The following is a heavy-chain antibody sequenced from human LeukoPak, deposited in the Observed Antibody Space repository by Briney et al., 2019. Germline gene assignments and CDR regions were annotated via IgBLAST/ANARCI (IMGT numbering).Heavy chain of an antibody. D-gene: IGHD3-16*01. CDR1: GYTFTGYY. CDR2: IDVDNGGT. V-gene: IGHV1-2*02. Sequence: GASVKVSCKASGYTFTGYYIHWVRQAPGQGLEWMGWIDVDNGGTKYAQNFQGRVTMTRDTSVTTAYMDVIRLKSDDTAVYYCAPRGGSASLHFDSWGQGTLVTVSS. CDR3: APRGGSASLHFDS. J-gene: IGHJ4*02.